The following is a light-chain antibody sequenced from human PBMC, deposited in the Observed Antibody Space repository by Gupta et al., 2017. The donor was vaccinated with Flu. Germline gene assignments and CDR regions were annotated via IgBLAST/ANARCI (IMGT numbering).Light chain of an antibody. CDR2: GAS. J-gene: IGKJ3*01. CDR1: QGISNR. CDR3: QKSDGAPFI. Sequence: PSSLSASKGDRVTITCRASQGISNRLAWYQQIPGKVPTLLIYGASTLQPGVPSRFSGSGSGTRFTLTISNLQPEDVATYYCQKSDGAPFIFGHGTKVG. V-gene: IGKV1-27*01.